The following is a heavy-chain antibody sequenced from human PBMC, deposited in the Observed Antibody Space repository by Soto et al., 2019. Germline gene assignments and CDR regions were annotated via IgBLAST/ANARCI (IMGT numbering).Heavy chain of an antibody. CDR3: ARGRYITMGRGVITPPYNWFDP. CDR1: GGTFSSYA. D-gene: IGHD3-10*01. V-gene: IGHV1-69*13. J-gene: IGHJ5*02. CDR2: IIPIFGTA. Sequence: SVKVSCKASGGTFSSYAISWVRQAPGQGLEWMGGIIPIFGTANYAQKFQGRVTITADESTSTAYMELSSLRSEDTAVYYCARGRYITMGRGVITPPYNWFDPWGQGTLVTVSS.